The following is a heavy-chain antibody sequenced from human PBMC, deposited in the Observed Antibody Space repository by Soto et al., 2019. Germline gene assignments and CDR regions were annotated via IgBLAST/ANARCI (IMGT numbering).Heavy chain of an antibody. CDR1: GYTFTSYY. D-gene: IGHD3-10*01. V-gene: IGHV1-46*03. CDR2: INPSGGST. CDR3: ARDRGGIMVRGVIDP. Sequence: QVQLVQSGAEVKKPGASVKVSCKASGYTFTSYYMHWVRQAPGQGLEWMGIINPSGGSTSYAQKFQGRVTMTRDTSTSTVYMELRSLRSEDTAVYYCARDRGGIMVRGVIDPWGQGTLVTVSS. J-gene: IGHJ5*02.